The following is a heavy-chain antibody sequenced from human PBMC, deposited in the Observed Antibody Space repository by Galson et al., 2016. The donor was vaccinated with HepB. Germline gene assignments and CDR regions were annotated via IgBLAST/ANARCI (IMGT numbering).Heavy chain of an antibody. CDR1: GFSVGNSY. D-gene: IGHD6-19*01. Sequence: SLRLSCAASGFSVGNSYMNWVRQAPGKGLEWVSVIYSGGSTYYADSVRGRFTISRDTSKNTLFLQMNSLRADDTAVYYCARDPGSTIAVAGWYFQHWGQGTLVTVSS. CDR2: IYSGGST. V-gene: IGHV3-66*02. CDR3: ARDPGSTIAVAGWYFQH. J-gene: IGHJ1*01.